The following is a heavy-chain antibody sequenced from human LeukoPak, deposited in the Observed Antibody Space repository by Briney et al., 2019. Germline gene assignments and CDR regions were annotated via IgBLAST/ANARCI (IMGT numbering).Heavy chain of an antibody. V-gene: IGHV3-21*01. J-gene: IGHJ6*02. CDR3: ARGKGRRYCSGGSCCYYYGMDV. Sequence: GGSLRLSCAASGFTFSSYSMNWVRQAPGKGLEWVSSISSSSSYIYYADSVKGRFTISRDNAKSSLYLQMNSLRAEDTAVYYCARGKGRRYCSGGSCCYYYGMDVWGQGTTVTVSS. CDR1: GFTFSSYS. D-gene: IGHD2-15*01. CDR2: ISSSSSYI.